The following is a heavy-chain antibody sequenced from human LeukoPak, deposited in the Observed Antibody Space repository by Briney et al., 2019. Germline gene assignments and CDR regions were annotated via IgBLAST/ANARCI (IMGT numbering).Heavy chain of an antibody. D-gene: IGHD3-22*01. CDR3: ARGGGSPDGYYYDSSGYYFRFDY. Sequence: ASVKVSCKASGYTFTSYGISWVRQAPGQGLEWMGWFSAYNGNTNYAQKLQGRVTMTTDTSTSTAYMELRSLRSDDTAVYYCARGGGSPDGYYYDSSGYYFRFDYWGQGTLVTVSS. CDR1: GYTFTSYG. J-gene: IGHJ4*02. CDR2: FSAYNGNT. V-gene: IGHV1-18*01.